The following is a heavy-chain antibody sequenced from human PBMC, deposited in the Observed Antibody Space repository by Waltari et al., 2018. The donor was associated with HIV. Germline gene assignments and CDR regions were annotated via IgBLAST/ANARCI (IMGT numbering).Heavy chain of an antibody. J-gene: IGHJ5*02. CDR2: ISASGDKT. D-gene: IGHD6-19*01. V-gene: IGHV3-23*01. Sequence: EVQLLESGGGLVQPGGSLRLSCAASGFTFRSYAMSWVRQAPGKGLFWVSGISASGDKTYYADSVKGRFTISRHNSKKTLYLQMNSLTAEDTAVYHGANIPPYSSGRGWFDPWGQGTLVTVSS. CDR3: ANIPPYSSGRGWFDP. CDR1: GFTFRSYA.